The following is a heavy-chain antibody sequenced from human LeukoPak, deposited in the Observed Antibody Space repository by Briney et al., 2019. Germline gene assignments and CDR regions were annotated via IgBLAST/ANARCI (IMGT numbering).Heavy chain of an antibody. V-gene: IGHV3-21*01. Sequence: GGSLRLSCAASGFTFSTYNMNWVRQAPGKGLEWVSSITSSSIYIHYADSVKGRFTITRDNAKNSLYLQMNSLRAEDMAVYYCARSGGGNWFDPWGQGTLVTVSS. CDR2: ITSSSIYI. CDR3: ARSGGGNWFDP. J-gene: IGHJ5*02. CDR1: GFTFSTYN. D-gene: IGHD3-16*01.